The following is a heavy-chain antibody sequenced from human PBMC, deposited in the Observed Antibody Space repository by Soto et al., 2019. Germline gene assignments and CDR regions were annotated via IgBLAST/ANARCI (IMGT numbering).Heavy chain of an antibody. D-gene: IGHD2-21*02. J-gene: IGHJ3*02. CDR3: AKDSVVVTALDAFDI. CDR2: ISGSGGST. CDR1: GFTFSSYA. Sequence: GGSLRLSCAASGFTFSSYAMSWVRQAPGKGLEWVSAISGSGGSTYYADSVKGRFTISRDDSKNTLYLQMNSLRAEDTAVYYCAKDSVVVTALDAFDIWGQGTMVTVSS. V-gene: IGHV3-23*01.